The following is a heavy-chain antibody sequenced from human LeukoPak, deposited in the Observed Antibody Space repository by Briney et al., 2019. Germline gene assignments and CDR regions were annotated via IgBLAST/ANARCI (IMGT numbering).Heavy chain of an antibody. CDR1: GGTFSSYA. V-gene: IGHV1-69*04. D-gene: IGHD4-17*01. CDR2: IIPILGIA. Sequence: SVKVSCKASGGTFSSYAISWVRQAPGQGLEWMGRIIPILGIANYAQKFQGRVTITADKSTSTAYMELSSLRSEDTAVYYCARGLRRNWFDPWGQGTLVTVSS. CDR3: ARGLRRNWFDP. J-gene: IGHJ5*02.